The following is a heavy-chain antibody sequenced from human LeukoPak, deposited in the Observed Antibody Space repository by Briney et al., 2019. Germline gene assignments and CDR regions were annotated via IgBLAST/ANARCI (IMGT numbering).Heavy chain of an antibody. CDR1: GFTFRSYA. V-gene: IGHV3-23*01. CDR2: INDNGGST. Sequence: GGSLRLSCAASGFTFRSYAMSWVHQAPGKGLEWVSTINDNGGSTYYADSVKGRLTISRDNSKNTLYLQMNSLRAEDTAVYYCATTDEGEYFFDYWGQGTLVTVSS. D-gene: IGHD1-26*01. CDR3: ATTDEGEYFFDY. J-gene: IGHJ4*02.